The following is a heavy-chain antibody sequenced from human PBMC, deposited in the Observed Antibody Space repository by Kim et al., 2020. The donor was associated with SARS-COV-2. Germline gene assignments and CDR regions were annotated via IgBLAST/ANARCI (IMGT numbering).Heavy chain of an antibody. V-gene: IGHV4-59*01. CDR3: ARVPCGGDCYLFDY. CDR1: GGSISSYY. J-gene: IGHJ4*02. Sequence: SETLSLTCTVSGGSISSYYWSWIRQPPGKGLEWIGYIYYSGSTNYNPSLKSRVTISVDTSKNQFSLKLSSVTAADTAVYYCARVPCGGDCYLFDYWGQGTLVTVSS. CDR2: IYYSGST. D-gene: IGHD2-21*02.